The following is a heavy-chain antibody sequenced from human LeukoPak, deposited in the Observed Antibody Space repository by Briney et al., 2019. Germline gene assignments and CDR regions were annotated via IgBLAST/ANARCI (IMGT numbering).Heavy chain of an antibody. CDR3: ARDDRQLARGYFDY. V-gene: IGHV3-33*01. CDR2: IWYDGSNK. J-gene: IGHJ4*02. D-gene: IGHD6-13*01. CDR1: GFTFSSYG. Sequence: GGSLRLSCAVSGFTFSSYGMHWVRQAPGKGLEWVAVIWYDGSNKYYADPVKGRFTISRDNSKNTLYLQMNSLRAEDTAVYYCARDDRQLARGYFDYWGQGTLVTVSS.